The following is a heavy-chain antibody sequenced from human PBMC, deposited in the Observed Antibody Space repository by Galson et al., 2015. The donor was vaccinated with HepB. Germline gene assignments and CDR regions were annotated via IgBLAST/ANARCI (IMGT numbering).Heavy chain of an antibody. CDR1: GFTFSNAW. CDR2: IKSKTDGGTT. D-gene: IGHD6-13*01. V-gene: IGHV3-15*01. J-gene: IGHJ6*02. Sequence: SLRLSCAASGFTFSNAWMRWVRQAPGKGLEWVGRIKSKTDGGTTDYAAPVQGRFTISRDDSKNTLYLQMNSLKTEDTAVYYCTVHVYSSSWYYYGMDVWGQGTTVTVSS. CDR3: TVHVYSSSWYYYGMDV.